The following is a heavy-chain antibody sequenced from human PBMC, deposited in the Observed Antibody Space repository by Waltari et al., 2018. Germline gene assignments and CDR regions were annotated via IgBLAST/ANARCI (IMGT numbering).Heavy chain of an antibody. CDR3: TMAPDVPVRPTWG. D-gene: IGHD7-27*01. J-gene: IGHJ4*02. CDR2: RCNSCSDI. Sequence: EVQLVESGGGLVKPGGSLRLSCAASGFTFSLFSMNWVRQAPGRGLEWVSTRCNSCSDISYADSVKGRFTISRDNAKNSVYLQMNSLRVEDTAVYYCTMAPDVPVRPTWGWGQGSLVTVSS. CDR1: GFTFSLFS. V-gene: IGHV3-21*06.